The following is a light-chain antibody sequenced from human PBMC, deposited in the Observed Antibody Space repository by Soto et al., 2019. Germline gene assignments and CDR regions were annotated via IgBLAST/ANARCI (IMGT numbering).Light chain of an antibody. CDR1: QSVRSSY. CDR2: GAS. CDR3: QQYGSTRKT. V-gene: IGKV3-20*01. J-gene: IGKJ2*01. Sequence: EIVLTQSPGTLSLSPGERATLSCRASQSVRSSYFAWFQQKPGQAPRLLIYGASSRATGIPDRFSGSESGTDFTLTISRLEPEDFAVYYCQQYGSTRKTFGQGTKLEIK.